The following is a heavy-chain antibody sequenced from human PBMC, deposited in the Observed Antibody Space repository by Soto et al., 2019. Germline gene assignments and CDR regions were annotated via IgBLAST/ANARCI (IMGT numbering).Heavy chain of an antibody. D-gene: IGHD6-19*01. V-gene: IGHV4-59*01. CDR3: ARGARGWSGWYYFDY. CDR1: GGSISSYY. J-gene: IGHJ4*02. CDR2: IYYSGST. Sequence: SETLSLTCTVSGGSISSYYWSWIRQPPGKGLEWIGYIYYSGSTNYNPSLKSRVTISVDTSKNQFSLKLSSVTAADTAVYYCARGARGWSGWYYFDYWGQGTLVTVSS.